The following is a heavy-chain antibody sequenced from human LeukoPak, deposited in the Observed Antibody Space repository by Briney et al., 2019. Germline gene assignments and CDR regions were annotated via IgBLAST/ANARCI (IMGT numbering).Heavy chain of an antibody. V-gene: IGHV1-8*01. D-gene: IGHD1-26*01. J-gene: IGHJ3*02. CDR1: GYTFTSYD. CDR2: MNPNSGNT. CDR3: ARVGWEPLEGAFDI. Sequence: ASVKVSCKASGYTFTSYDINWVRQATGQGLEWMGWMNPNSGNTGYAQKFQGRVTMTRNTSISTAYMELSSLRSEDTAVYYCARVGWEPLEGAFDIWGQGTMVTVSS.